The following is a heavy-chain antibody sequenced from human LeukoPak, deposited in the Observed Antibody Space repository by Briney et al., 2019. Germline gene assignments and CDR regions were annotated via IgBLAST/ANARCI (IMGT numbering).Heavy chain of an antibody. CDR1: GYSFTTFG. CDR2: FNTNSGNA. Sequence: ASVKVSCKASGYSFTTFGLNWVRQAPGQGLEWMGWFNTNSGNAKYAQGFTGRFVFSLDTSVSTAYLQINSLEVEDTAIYYCARVEGRRYWGQGTLLTVSS. V-gene: IGHV7-4-1*02. J-gene: IGHJ4*02. CDR3: ARVEGRRY.